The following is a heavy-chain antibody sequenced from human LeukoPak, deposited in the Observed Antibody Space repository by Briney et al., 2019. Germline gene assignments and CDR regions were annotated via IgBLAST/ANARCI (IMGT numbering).Heavy chain of an antibody. D-gene: IGHD6-13*01. CDR2: ISYDGSNK. Sequence: GGSLRLSCAASGFTFSSYGMHWVRQAPGTGLEWVAVISYDGSNKYYADSVKGRFTISRDNSKNTLYLQMNSLRAEDTAVYYCAKDRRALYSIAAAGTFDYWGQGTLVTVSS. J-gene: IGHJ4*02. CDR1: GFTFSSYG. CDR3: AKDRRALYSIAAAGTFDY. V-gene: IGHV3-30*18.